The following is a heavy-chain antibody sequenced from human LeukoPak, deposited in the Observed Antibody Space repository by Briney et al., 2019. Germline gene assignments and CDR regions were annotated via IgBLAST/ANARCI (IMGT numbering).Heavy chain of an antibody. CDR2: INPNSCCT. V-gene: IGHV1-2*02. Sequence: GASVKVSCKASGYTFTDYYIDWLRQAPGQGGDGMGWINPNSCCTNYAQKLQGRVTMTRDTSISTAYMELSSLRSDDTAVYYCARALSLDYRGQGTLVAVSS. J-gene: IGHJ4*02. CDR3: ARALSLDY. CDR1: GYTFTDYY.